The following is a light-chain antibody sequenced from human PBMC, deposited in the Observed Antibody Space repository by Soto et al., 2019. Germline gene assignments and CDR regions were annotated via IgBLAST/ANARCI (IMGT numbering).Light chain of an antibody. Sequence: DIQMTQSPSTLSASVGDRVTVTCRASQTISSWLAWYQQKPGKAPKLLIYKASSLESGVPSRFSGSGSGTEFTLTISSLQPDDFATYFCQQYNSYPYTFGQGTKLEIK. V-gene: IGKV1-5*03. CDR3: QQYNSYPYT. CDR1: QTISSW. CDR2: KAS. J-gene: IGKJ2*01.